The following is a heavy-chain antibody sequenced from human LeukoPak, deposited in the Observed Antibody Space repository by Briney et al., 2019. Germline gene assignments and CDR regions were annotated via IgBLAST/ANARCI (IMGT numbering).Heavy chain of an antibody. CDR2: INPNSGGT. Sequence: GASVKVSCKASGYTFTGYYMHWVRQAPGQGLEWIGWINPNSGGTNYAQKFQGWVTMTRDTSISTAYMELSRLRSDDTAVYYCAREEYSSGWYAYNWFAPWGPGTLVTVSS. CDR1: GYTFTGYY. CDR3: AREEYSSGWYAYNWFAP. J-gene: IGHJ5*02. V-gene: IGHV1-2*04. D-gene: IGHD6-19*01.